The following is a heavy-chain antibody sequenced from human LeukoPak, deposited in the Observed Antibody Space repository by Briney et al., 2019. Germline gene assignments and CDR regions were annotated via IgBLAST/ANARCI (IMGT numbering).Heavy chain of an antibody. Sequence: GGSLRLSCAASGFTFSTYNMNWVRQAPGKGLEWVSSITSSSSYTFYADSVKGRFTISRDNSKNSLYLQMNSLRTEDTALYYCALLWFGEYGGNDAFDIWGQGTMVTVSS. CDR1: GFTFSTYN. CDR2: ITSSSSYT. V-gene: IGHV3-21*04. J-gene: IGHJ3*02. D-gene: IGHD3-10*01. CDR3: ALLWFGEYGGNDAFDI.